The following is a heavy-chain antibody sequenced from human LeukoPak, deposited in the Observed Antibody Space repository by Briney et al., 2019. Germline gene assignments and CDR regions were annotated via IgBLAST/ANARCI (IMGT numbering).Heavy chain of an antibody. CDR2: ISSSSSYI. J-gene: IGHJ4*02. CDR1: GFTVSSNY. V-gene: IGHV3-21*01. CDR3: AAAPQTYRYLGY. Sequence: GGSLRLSCAASGFTVSSNYMSWVRQAPGKGLEWVSSISSSSSYIYYADSVKGRFTISRDNAKNSLYLQMNSLRAEDTAVYYCAAAPQTYRYLGYWGQGTLVTVSS. D-gene: IGHD3-16*02.